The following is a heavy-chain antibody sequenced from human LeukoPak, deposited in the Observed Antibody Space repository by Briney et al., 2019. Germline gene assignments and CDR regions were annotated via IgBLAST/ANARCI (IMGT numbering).Heavy chain of an antibody. CDR1: GYTFTGYY. CDR2: INPNSGGT. J-gene: IGHJ4*02. D-gene: IGHD5-24*01. Sequence: VASVKVSCKASGYTFTGYYMHWVRQAPGQGLEWMGWINPNSGGTNYAQKFQGRVTMTRDTSISTAYMELSSLRSEDTAVYYCARDKDGYNLQFDYWGQGTLVTVSS. V-gene: IGHV1-2*02. CDR3: ARDKDGYNLQFDY.